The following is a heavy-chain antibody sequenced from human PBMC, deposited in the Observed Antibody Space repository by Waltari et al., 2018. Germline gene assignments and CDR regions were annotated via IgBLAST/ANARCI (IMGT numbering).Heavy chain of an antibody. D-gene: IGHD4-17*01. CDR3: VTGLTTVTAKDCFDH. V-gene: IGHV3-7*01. J-gene: IGHJ4*02. CDR1: GMTFSNYW. Sequence: EVQLVESGGGSVQPGGSLRLSCAASGMTFSNYWMNWVRQAPGKGLEWVANIKQDGSEKNYVDSVEGRFSISRDNAQNSLYLQMNSLRAEDTAIYYCVTGLTTVTAKDCFDHWGQGALVTVSS. CDR2: IKQDGSEK.